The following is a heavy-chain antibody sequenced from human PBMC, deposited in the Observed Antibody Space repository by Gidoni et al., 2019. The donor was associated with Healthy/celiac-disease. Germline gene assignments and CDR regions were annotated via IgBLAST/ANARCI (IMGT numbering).Heavy chain of an antibody. D-gene: IGHD6-13*01. V-gene: IGHV4-31*03. J-gene: IGHJ6*02. CDR1: GASISSGGSY. Sequence: QVQLQESGPGLVKPSQTLSLTCTVSGASISSGGSYWSWIRQHPGKGLEWIGYIYYSGSTYYNPSLKSRVTISVDTSKNQFSLKLSSVTAADTAVYYCARAHSEQLVRSYYYGMDVWGQGTTVTVSS. CDR3: ARAHSEQLVRSYYYGMDV. CDR2: IYYSGST.